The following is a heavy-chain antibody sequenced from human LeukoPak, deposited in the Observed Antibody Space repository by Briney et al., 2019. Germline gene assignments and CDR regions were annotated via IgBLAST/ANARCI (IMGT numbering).Heavy chain of an antibody. D-gene: IGHD2-15*01. V-gene: IGHV4-4*02. J-gene: IGHJ4*02. CDR2: IYHSGST. Sequence: SGTLSLTCAVSGGSISSSNWWSWVSPPPGKGREWIGEIYHSGSTNYTPSLKSRVTISVDKSKNQFSLKLSSVTAADTGVYDCARGKGSGGSLAYFDYWGQGTLVTVSS. CDR3: ARGKGSGGSLAYFDY. CDR1: GGSISSSNW.